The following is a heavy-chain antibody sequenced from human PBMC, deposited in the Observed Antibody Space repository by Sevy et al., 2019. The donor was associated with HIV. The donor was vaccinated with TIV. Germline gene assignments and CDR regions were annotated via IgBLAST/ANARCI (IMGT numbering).Heavy chain of an antibody. CDR2: ITFSSHST. V-gene: IGHV3-23*01. J-gene: IGHJ4*02. Sequence: GGSLRLSCAASGFIFKNYAMTWVRQAPGKGLEWVSVITFSSHSTYYADSVKGRFTISRDNSKNTLYLHMDSLGAEDTAVYYCAKDRVSGSYYTGDFDSWGQGTLVTVSS. D-gene: IGHD1-26*01. CDR1: GFIFKNYA. CDR3: AKDRVSGSYYTGDFDS.